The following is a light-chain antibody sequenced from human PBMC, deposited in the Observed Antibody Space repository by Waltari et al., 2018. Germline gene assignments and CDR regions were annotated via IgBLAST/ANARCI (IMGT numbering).Light chain of an antibody. V-gene: IGKV3-20*01. Sequence: EIVLTQSPGTLSLSPGEIATLSCRASQSVSSSYLAWYQQKPGQAPRLLIYGASSRATGIPGRFSGSGSGTDFTLTISRLEPEDFAVYYCQQYGSSPLTFGGGTKVEIK. J-gene: IGKJ4*01. CDR3: QQYGSSPLT. CDR1: QSVSSSY. CDR2: GAS.